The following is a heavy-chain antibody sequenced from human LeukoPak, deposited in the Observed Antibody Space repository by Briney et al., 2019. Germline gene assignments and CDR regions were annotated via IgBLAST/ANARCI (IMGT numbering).Heavy chain of an antibody. CDR2: IKQDGSEK. CDR3: AKPGTGFWLGMDV. V-gene: IGHV3-7*01. Sequence: GGSLRLSCAASGFTFSSYWMSWVRQAPGKGLEWVANIKQDGSEKYYVDSVKGRFTISRDNANNSLFLQMNSLRAEDTAVYYCAKPGTGFWLGMDVWGQGTTVTVSS. J-gene: IGHJ6*02. CDR1: GFTFSSYW. D-gene: IGHD3-3*01.